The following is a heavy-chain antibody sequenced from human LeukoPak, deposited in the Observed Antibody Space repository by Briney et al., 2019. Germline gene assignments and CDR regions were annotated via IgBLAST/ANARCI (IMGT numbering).Heavy chain of an antibody. CDR3: ARPLLSSGYDYFDY. CDR1: GFTFSSYA. CDR2: ISYDGSNK. D-gene: IGHD3-22*01. V-gene: IGHV3-30-3*01. Sequence: GGSLRLSCAASGFTFSSYAMHWVRQAPVKGLEWVAVISYDGSNKYYADSVKGRFTISRDNSKNTLYRQMNSLRAEDTAVYYCARPLLSSGYDYFDYWGQGTLVTVSS. J-gene: IGHJ4*02.